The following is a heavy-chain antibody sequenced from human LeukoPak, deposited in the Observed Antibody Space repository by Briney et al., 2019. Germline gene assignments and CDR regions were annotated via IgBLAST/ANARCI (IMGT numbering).Heavy chain of an antibody. CDR2: IYPGDSYT. D-gene: IGHD3-10*01. Sequence: GESLKISCKGSGYSFTSYWIGWVRQMPGKGLEWMGIIYPGDSYTRYSPSFQGQVTISADKSISTAYLQWSSLKASDTAMYYCATSMVRGVIHYYYGMDVWGQGTTVTVSS. V-gene: IGHV5-51*01. CDR1: GYSFTSYW. CDR3: ATSMVRGVIHYYYGMDV. J-gene: IGHJ6*02.